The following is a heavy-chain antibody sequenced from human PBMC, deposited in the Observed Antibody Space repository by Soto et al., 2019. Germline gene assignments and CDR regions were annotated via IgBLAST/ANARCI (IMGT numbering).Heavy chain of an antibody. V-gene: IGHV1-69*13. D-gene: IGHD5-12*01. CDR2: IILPFGTP. CDR3: ARGPGYAGYIDY. J-gene: IGHJ4*02. CDR1: GGTFSNHA. Sequence: QVRLVQSGAEVKKPGSSVKVSCKASGGTFSNHAINWVRQAPGQGPEWMGVIILPFGTPNYAQRFQVRVTITADESLTTAYMELNGLRSEDTAVYYCARGPGYAGYIDYWGQGSLVTVSS.